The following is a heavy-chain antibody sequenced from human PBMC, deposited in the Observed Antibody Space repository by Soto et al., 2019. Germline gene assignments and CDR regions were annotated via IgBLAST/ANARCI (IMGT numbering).Heavy chain of an antibody. Sequence: QVQLQESGPGLVKPSETLSLTCTVSGDYISSHYWSWIRQPPGKGLEWIGYVYHDGETESKPAHKSRVTISTDTSKNQNSLSLTSVTAADTAVYYCARPKGITPAVWYFDLWGRGTPVTVSS. CDR2: VYHDGET. V-gene: IGHV4-59*08. J-gene: IGHJ2*01. CDR3: ARPKGITPAVWYFDL. D-gene: IGHD1-20*01. CDR1: GDYISSHY.